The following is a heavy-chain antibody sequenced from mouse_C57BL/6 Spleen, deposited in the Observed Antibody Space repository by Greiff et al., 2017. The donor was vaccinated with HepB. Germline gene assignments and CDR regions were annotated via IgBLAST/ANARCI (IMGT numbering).Heavy chain of an antibody. CDR2: IDPSDSYT. D-gene: IGHD1-1*01. Sequence: VQLQQPGAELVKPGASVKLSCKASGYTFTSYWMQWVKQRPGQGLEWIGEIDPSDSYTNYNQKFKGKATLTVDTSSSTAYMQLSSLTSEDSAVYYCARSYYGSSYETWFAYWGQGTLVTVSA. J-gene: IGHJ3*01. CDR3: ARSYYGSSYETWFAY. CDR1: GYTFTSYW. V-gene: IGHV1-50*01.